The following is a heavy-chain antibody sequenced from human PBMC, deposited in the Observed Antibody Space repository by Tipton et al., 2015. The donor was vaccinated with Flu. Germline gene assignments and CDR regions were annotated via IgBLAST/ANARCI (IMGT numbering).Heavy chain of an antibody. CDR1: GGSISSYY. J-gene: IGHJ3*02. V-gene: IGHV4-31*03. Sequence: TLSLTCTVSGGSISSYYWSWIRQHPGKGLEWIGYIYYSGSTYYNPSLESRVTISVDTSKNQFSLKLSSVTAADTAVYYCARVIWLVVTPVAFDIWGQGTMVTVSS. CDR2: IYYSGST. D-gene: IGHD2-21*02. CDR3: ARVIWLVVTPVAFDI.